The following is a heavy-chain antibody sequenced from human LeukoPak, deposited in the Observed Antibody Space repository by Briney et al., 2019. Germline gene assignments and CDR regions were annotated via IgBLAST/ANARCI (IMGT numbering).Heavy chain of an antibody. D-gene: IGHD2-2*01. CDR3: ARDSPTKYCSSTSCYRVDFDY. J-gene: IGHJ4*02. CDR2: ISYDGIKK. CDR1: GFNFSTFA. Sequence: PGRSLRLSCAASGFNFSTFALHWVRQAPGKGLEWMAVISYDGIKKYYADSVKGRFTISRDNSKNTLYLQMNSLRPEDTAVYYCARDSPTKYCSSTSCYRVDFDYWGQGTLVTVSS. V-gene: IGHV3-30-3*01.